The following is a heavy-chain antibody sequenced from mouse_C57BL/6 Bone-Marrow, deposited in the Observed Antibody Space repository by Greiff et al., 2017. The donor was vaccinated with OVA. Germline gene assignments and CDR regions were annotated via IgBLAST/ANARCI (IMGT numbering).Heavy chain of an antibody. CDR2: IYPRSGNT. J-gene: IGHJ3*01. V-gene: IGHV1-81*01. CDR1: GYTFTSYG. Sequence: QVHVKQSGAELARPGASVKLSCKASGYTFTSYGISWVKQRTGQGLEWIGEIYPRSGNTYYNEKFKGKATLTADKSSSTAYMELRSLTSEDSAVYFCARSCPANWFAYWGQGTLVTVSA. D-gene: IGHD3-3*01. CDR3: ARSCPANWFAY.